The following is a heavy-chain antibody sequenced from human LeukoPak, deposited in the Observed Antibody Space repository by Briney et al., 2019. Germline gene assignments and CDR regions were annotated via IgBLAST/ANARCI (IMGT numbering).Heavy chain of an antibody. CDR3: ASDISNKGFDY. CDR2: ISNIGSTT. Sequence: PGGSLRLSCTSSGVTLSNYYMSWLRQAPGKGLECISYISNIGSTTFYADSVKGRFTISRDNGKNSVYLQMNSLTAEDTAVYYCASDISNKGFDYWGQGTLVTVSS. J-gene: IGHJ4*02. CDR1: GVTLSNYY. D-gene: IGHD2/OR15-2a*01. V-gene: IGHV3-11*04.